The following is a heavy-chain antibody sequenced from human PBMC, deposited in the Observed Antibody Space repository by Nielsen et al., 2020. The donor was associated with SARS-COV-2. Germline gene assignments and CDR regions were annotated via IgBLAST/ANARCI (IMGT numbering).Heavy chain of an antibody. CDR3: ARLPGGYDSSGYPDY. CDR1: GFTFSSHE. J-gene: IGHJ4*02. CDR2: ITSSSSTI. Sequence: GESLKISCVASGFTFSSHEMNWVRQAPGKGLEWVSYITSSSSTIYYADSVKGRFTISRDNAKNSLYLQMNSLRAEDTALYHCARLPGGYDSSGYPDYWGQGTLVTVSS. D-gene: IGHD3-22*01. V-gene: IGHV3-48*03.